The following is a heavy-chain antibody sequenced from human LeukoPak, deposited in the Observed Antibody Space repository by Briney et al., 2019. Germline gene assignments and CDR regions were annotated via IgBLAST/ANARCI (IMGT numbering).Heavy chain of an antibody. J-gene: IGHJ4*02. CDR3: ARDHPNYGGNVDY. Sequence: GGSLRLSCAASGFTFSSYAMHWVRQAPGKGLEWVAVISYDGSNKYYADSVKGRFTISRDNSKNTLYLQMNSLRAEDTAVYYCARDHPNYGGNVDYWGQGTLVTVSS. CDR2: ISYDGSNK. D-gene: IGHD4-23*01. CDR1: GFTFSSYA. V-gene: IGHV3-30*04.